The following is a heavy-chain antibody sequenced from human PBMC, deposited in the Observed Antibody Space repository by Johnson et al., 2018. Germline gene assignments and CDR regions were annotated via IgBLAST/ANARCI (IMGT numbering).Heavy chain of an antibody. CDR1: GFIFSNAW. CDR2: IKSKTDGGTT. D-gene: IGHD6-13*01. V-gene: IGHV3-15*07. J-gene: IGHJ6*03. Sequence: VQLVESGGGLVKPGGSLRLSCAASGFIFSNAWMNWVRQAPGKGLEWVGRIKSKTDGGTTDYAAPVKGRFTISRDDSKNTLYLQMNSLKTEDTAVYYCTTVFNSSSWYLPYYYYYYMDVWGKGTTVTVSS. CDR3: TTVFNSSSWYLPYYYYYYMDV.